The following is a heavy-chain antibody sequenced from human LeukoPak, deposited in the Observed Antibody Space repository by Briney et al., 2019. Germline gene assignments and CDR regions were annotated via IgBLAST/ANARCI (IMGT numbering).Heavy chain of an antibody. D-gene: IGHD5-18*01. CDR3: AKDVNVDTAMEVNAFDI. CDR1: GFTFSSYS. V-gene: IGHV3-21*01. CDR2: ISSSSSYI. J-gene: IGHJ3*02. Sequence: GGSLRLSCAASGFTFSSYSMNWVRQAPGKGLEWVSSISSSSSYIYYADSEKGRFTISRDNSKNTLYLQMNSLRAEDTAVYYCAKDVNVDTAMEVNAFDIWGPGTMVTVSS.